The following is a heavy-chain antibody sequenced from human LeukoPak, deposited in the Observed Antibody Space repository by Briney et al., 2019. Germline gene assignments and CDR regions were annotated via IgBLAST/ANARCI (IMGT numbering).Heavy chain of an antibody. CDR1: GFTFSSYA. Sequence: GGSLRLSCAASGFTFSSYAMSWVRQAPGKGLEWVSAISGSGGSTYYADSVKGRFTISRDNSKNTLYLQMNSLRAEDTAVYYSAKGSMIVASYNWFDPWGQGTLVTVSS. D-gene: IGHD3-22*01. CDR3: AKGSMIVASYNWFDP. V-gene: IGHV3-23*01. J-gene: IGHJ5*02. CDR2: ISGSGGST.